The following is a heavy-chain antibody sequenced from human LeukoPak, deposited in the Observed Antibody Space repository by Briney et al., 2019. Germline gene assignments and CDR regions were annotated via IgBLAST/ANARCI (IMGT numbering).Heavy chain of an antibody. CDR3: AKDHRDFGVVIKSLGY. CDR1: GFTFSSYA. CDR2: ITGSGGST. V-gene: IGHV3-23*01. Sequence: PGGSLRLSCAASGFTFSSYAMSWVRQAPGKGLGWVSSITGSGGSTYYADSVKGRFTISRDNSKNTLYLQMNSLRGEDTAVYYCAKDHRDFGVVIKSLGYWGQGTLVTVSS. J-gene: IGHJ4*02. D-gene: IGHD3-3*01.